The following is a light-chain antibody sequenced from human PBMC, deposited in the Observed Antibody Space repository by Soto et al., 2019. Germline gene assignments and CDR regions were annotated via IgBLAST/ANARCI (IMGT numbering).Light chain of an antibody. Sequence: QSVLTQPASVSGSPGQSITISCTGTSSDVGSYNLVSWYQQHPGKVPKLMIYEVTKRPSVVSNRFSGSKSGNTASLTISGLQAEDEADYYCCAYAGSSTFVIFGGGTKLTVL. CDR3: CAYAGSSTFVI. CDR2: EVT. CDR1: SSDVGSYNL. J-gene: IGLJ2*01. V-gene: IGLV2-23*02.